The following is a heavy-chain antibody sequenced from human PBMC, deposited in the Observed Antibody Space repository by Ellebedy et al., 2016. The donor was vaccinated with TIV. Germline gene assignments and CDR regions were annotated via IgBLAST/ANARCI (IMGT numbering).Heavy chain of an antibody. CDR1: GGTFSSYA. CDR2: IIPIFGTA. D-gene: IGHD1-1*01. Sequence: SVKVSCXASGGTFSSYAISWVRQAPGQGLEWMGGIIPIFGTANYAQKFQGRVTITADESTSTAYMELSSLRSEDTAVYYCATATGTGRHAFDIWGQGTMVTVSS. V-gene: IGHV1-69*13. J-gene: IGHJ3*02. CDR3: ATATGTGRHAFDI.